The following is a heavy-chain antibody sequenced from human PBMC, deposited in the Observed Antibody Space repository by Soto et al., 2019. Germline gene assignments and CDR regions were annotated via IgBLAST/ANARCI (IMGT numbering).Heavy chain of an antibody. CDR1: GGSVSSNSAA. V-gene: IGHV6-1*01. Sequence: SQTLSLTCAISGGSVSSNSAAWNWIRQSPSRGLEWLGRTYYRSKWYNDYAVSVKSRITINPDTSKNQFSLQLNSVTPEDTAVYYCARDAPIGGYCSGGSCLKYNWFDPWGQGTLVTVSS. D-gene: IGHD2-15*01. CDR3: ARDAPIGGYCSGGSCLKYNWFDP. J-gene: IGHJ5*02. CDR2: TYYRSKWYN.